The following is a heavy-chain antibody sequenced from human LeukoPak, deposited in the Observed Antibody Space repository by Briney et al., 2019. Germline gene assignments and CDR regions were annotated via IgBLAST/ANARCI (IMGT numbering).Heavy chain of an antibody. CDR3: ARVVGSIWFGEFRFDP. CDR2: IRSKAYGGTT. Sequence: GGSLRLSCTASGFTFGDYAMSWVRQAPGKGLEWVGFIRSKAYGGTTEYAASVKGRFTISRDDSKSIAYLQMNSLKTEDTAVYYCARVVGSIWFGEFRFDPWGQGTLVTVSS. CDR1: GFTFGDYA. J-gene: IGHJ5*02. D-gene: IGHD3-10*01. V-gene: IGHV3-49*04.